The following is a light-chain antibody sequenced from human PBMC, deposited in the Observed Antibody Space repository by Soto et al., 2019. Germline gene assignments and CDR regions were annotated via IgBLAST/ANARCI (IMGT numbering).Light chain of an antibody. CDR1: GIASKT. J-gene: IGLJ1*01. CDR2: DDN. CDR3: QVWDSGSDPYV. Sequence: SYELTQPPSVLVASGQTASITCGGNGIASKTVHWYQQRPGQAPVLVVFDDNNRPSGIPERFSGSNSGNTATLTISRVEAGDEADYYCQVWDSGSDPYVFGAGTKVTVL. V-gene: IGLV3-21*02.